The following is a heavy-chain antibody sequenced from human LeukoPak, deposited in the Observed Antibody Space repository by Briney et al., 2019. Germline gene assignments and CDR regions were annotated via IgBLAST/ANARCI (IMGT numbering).Heavy chain of an antibody. CDR1: GFTFSSYS. J-gene: IGHJ3*02. V-gene: IGHV3-21*01. D-gene: IGHD5-24*01. CDR3: AKEMTTISGSAFDI. CDR2: ISASSSYI. Sequence: GGSLRLSCAASGFTFSSYSMNWVRQAPGKGLEWVSSISASSSYIYYRDSVKGRFTLSRDNAKNSLSLQMISLRAEDTAVYYCAKEMTTISGSAFDIWGHGTMVTVSS.